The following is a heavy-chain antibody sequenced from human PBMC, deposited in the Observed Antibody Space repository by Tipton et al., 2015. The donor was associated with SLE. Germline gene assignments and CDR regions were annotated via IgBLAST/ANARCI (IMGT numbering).Heavy chain of an antibody. CDR3: AGWTRKAFDI. Sequence: LRLSCTVSGGSISSSSYYWGWIRQPPGQGLEWIGSIYYSGSTYYNPSLKSRVTISVETSTNQFSLKLSSVTAADTAVYYCAGWTRKAFDIWGQGTMVTVSS. CDR2: IYYSGST. J-gene: IGHJ3*02. CDR1: GGSISSSSYY. V-gene: IGHV4-39*07. D-gene: IGHD1-14*01.